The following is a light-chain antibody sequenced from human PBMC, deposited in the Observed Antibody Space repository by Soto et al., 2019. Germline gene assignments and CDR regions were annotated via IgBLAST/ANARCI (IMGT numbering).Light chain of an antibody. CDR1: QSVSNN. V-gene: IGKV3-15*01. CDR2: GAS. J-gene: IGKJ1*01. CDR3: QQYNNWPTWT. Sequence: EMVMTQSPATLSVSPGERATLSCRASQSVSNNLAWYQQKPGQAPRLLIYGASTRATGIPARFSGSGSGTDVTLTISSLQSEDCACYYCQQYNNWPTWTFGQGTKVEIK.